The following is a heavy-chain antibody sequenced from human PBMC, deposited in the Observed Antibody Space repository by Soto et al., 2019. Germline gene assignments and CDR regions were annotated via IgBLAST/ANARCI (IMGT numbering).Heavy chain of an antibody. V-gene: IGHV1-69*13. J-gene: IGHJ6*02. CDR1: GGTFSSYA. CDR2: IIPIFGTA. D-gene: IGHD3-3*01. CDR3: ARDRPCVTYYDFWSGYYTKGYYYYGMDV. Sequence: SVKVSCKASGGTFSSYAISWVRQAPGQGLEWMGGIIPIFGTANYAQKFQGRVTITADESTSTAYMELSSLRSEDTAVYYCARDRPCVTYYDFWSGYYTKGYYYYGMDVWGQGTTVTVSS.